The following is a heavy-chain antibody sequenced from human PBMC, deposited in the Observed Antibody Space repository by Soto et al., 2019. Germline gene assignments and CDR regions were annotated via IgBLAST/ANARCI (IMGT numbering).Heavy chain of an antibody. CDR1: GGTFSSYA. V-gene: IGHV1-69*01. CDR2: IIPIFGTA. Sequence: QVQLVQSGAEVEKPGSSVKVSCKASGGTFSSYAISWVRQAPGQGLEWMGGIIPIFGTANYAQKFQGRVTITADESTSTAYMELSRLRSEDTAVYYCARLARPYYYYGMDVLGQGTTVTVSS. CDR3: ARLARPYYYYGMDV. J-gene: IGHJ6*02.